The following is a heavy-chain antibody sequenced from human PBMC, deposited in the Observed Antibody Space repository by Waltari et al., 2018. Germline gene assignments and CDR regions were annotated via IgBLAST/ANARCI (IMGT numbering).Heavy chain of an antibody. D-gene: IGHD3-3*01. CDR3: ARALLRFLEYYFDY. CDR2: IKQDGSEK. Sequence: ASGFTFSSYWMSWVRQAPGKGLEWVANIKQDGSEKYYVDSVKGRFTISRDNAKNSLYLQMNSLRAEDTAVYYCARALLRFLEYYFDYWGQGTLVTVSS. CDR1: GFTFSSYW. J-gene: IGHJ4*02. V-gene: IGHV3-7*01.